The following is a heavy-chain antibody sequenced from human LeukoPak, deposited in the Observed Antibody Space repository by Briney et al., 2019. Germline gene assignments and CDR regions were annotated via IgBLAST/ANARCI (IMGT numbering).Heavy chain of an antibody. D-gene: IGHD6-6*01. V-gene: IGHV5-51*01. CDR2: IYPGDSDT. Sequence: GESLKISCKGSGYSFTSYWIGWVRQMPGKGLEWMGIIYPGDSDTGYSPSFQGQVTISADKSISTAYLQWSSLKASDTAMYYCARRYSSSSRDYYYMDVWGKGTTVTVSS. CDR1: GYSFTSYW. J-gene: IGHJ6*03. CDR3: ARRYSSSSRDYYYMDV.